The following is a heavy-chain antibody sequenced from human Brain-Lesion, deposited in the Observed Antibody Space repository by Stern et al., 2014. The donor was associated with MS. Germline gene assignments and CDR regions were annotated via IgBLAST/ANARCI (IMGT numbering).Heavy chain of an antibody. Sequence: VQLVESGGGVVKPGRPLRLSCVASGFTFGSCAMHWVSQAPGKGLEWVAGVSYDGSNKYYADSVKGRFTISRDNSQNTLYMQMSSLRPEDTAVYYCAKDRQYLTYFFDHWGQGSLVTVSS. CDR2: VSYDGSNK. CDR1: GFTFGSCA. CDR3: AKDRQYLTYFFDH. V-gene: IGHV3-30*18. D-gene: IGHD2/OR15-2a*01. J-gene: IGHJ5*02.